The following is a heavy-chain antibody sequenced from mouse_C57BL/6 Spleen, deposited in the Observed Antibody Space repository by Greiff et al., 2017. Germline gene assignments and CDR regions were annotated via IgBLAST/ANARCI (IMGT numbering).Heavy chain of an antibody. J-gene: IGHJ4*01. D-gene: IGHD2-1*01. CDR3: ARDQVIPYAMDY. CDR2: ISYDGSN. CDR1: GYSITSGYY. Sequence: VQLKESGPGLVKPSQSLSLTCSVTGYSITSGYYWNWIRQFPGNKLEWMGYISYDGSNNYNPSLKNRISITRDTSKNQFFLKLNSVTTEDTATYYCARDQVIPYAMDYWGQGTSVTVSS. V-gene: IGHV3-6*01.